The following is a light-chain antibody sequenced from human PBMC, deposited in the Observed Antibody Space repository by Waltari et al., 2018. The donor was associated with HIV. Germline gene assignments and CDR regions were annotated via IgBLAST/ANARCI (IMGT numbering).Light chain of an antibody. CDR1: QTVTNK. V-gene: IGKV1-39*01. CDR3: QQSFSSPLT. Sequence: EIQMTQSPSSLSASVGDSVTITCRASQTVTNKVNWYQQKPGKAPKVLIYDASTLQSGVPSRFRGGGSWTDFTLTITSLQLDDFATYFCQQSFSSPLTFGPGTKVDI. J-gene: IGKJ3*01. CDR2: DAS.